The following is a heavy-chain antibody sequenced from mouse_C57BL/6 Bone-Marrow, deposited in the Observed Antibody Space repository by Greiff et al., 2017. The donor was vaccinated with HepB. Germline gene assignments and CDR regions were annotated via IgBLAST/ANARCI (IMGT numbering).Heavy chain of an antibody. Sequence: EVQVVESGGGLVQPGGSLSLSCAASGFTFTDYYMSWVRQPPGKALEWLGFIRNKANGYTTEYSASVKGRFTISRDNSQSILYRQMNALRAEDSATYYCARYMDYWGQGTSVTVSS. CDR1: GFTFTDYY. J-gene: IGHJ4*01. CDR3: ARYMDY. CDR2: IRNKANGYTT. V-gene: IGHV7-3*01.